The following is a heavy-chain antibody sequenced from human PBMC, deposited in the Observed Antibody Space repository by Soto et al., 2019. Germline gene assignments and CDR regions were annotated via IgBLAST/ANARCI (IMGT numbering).Heavy chain of an antibody. V-gene: IGHV1-3*01. CDR2: IHAGNGNT. D-gene: IGHD2-15*01. J-gene: IGHJ4*02. CDR3: AQPCTGGTCFPLDY. CDR1: GYPFTRFA. Sequence: GASVKVSCKASGYPFTRFAMHWVRQAPGQRLEWMGWIHAGNGNTKYSQKFQDRVTFTRDTSASTGYMELSSLRSEDTAVYYCAQPCTGGTCFPLDYWGQGTKVTVSS.